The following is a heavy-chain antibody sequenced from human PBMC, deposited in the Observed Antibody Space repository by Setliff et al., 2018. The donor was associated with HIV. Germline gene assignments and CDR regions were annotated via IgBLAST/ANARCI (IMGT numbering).Heavy chain of an antibody. CDR1: GDTFSTYV. D-gene: IGHD6-19*01. CDR2: VTPILGIA. V-gene: IGHV1-69*10. J-gene: IGHJ6*02. Sequence: ASVKVSCKSSGDTFSTYVFTWVRQAPGQGLEWMGGVTPILGIANYAQKFQGRVTITADKSTSTAYMELSSLRSEDTDVYFCARLGSGWSDSYYYAMDIWGQGTTVTVSS. CDR3: ARLGSGWSDSYYYAMDI.